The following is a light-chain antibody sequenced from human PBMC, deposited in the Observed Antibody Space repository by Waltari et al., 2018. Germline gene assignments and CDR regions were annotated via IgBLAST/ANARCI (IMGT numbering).Light chain of an antibody. J-gene: IGLJ1*01. CDR1: SPNIGGNT. Sequence: QSVLTQPPSASGTPGQRVTLSCSGSSPNIGGNTVNWYQQLPGRAPKLLIYGNNQRPSGVPDRFSGSKSGTSASLVISGLQSEDEADYYCATWDDSLSGFYVFGAGTRVTVL. CDR2: GNN. V-gene: IGLV1-44*01. CDR3: ATWDDSLSGFYV.